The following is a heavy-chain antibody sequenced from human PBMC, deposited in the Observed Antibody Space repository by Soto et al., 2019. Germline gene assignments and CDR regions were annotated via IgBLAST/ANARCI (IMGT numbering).Heavy chain of an antibody. CDR3: ARGIIQDVEY. CDR2: ISYDGNSE. V-gene: IGHV3-30-3*01. J-gene: IGHJ4*02. Sequence: QVQLVESGGGVVQPGTSLRVSCGASGFTFSAYVMHWVRQAPGKGLEWVAAISYDGNSEYYAASVKDRFTVSRDNSKNTVFLQMNTLRVEDTAVYYCARGIIQDVEYWGQGTLVTVSS. D-gene: IGHD3-3*01. CDR1: GFTFSAYV.